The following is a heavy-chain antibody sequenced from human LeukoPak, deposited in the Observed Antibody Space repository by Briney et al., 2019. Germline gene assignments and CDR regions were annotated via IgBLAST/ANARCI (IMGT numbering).Heavy chain of an antibody. Sequence: SETLSLTCAVYGGSFSGYYWSWIRQPPGKGLEWIGSIYYSGSTYYNPSLKSRVTISVDTAKNQFSVKLSSVTAADTAVYYCARHDQHHPYIAVAGTWGQGTLVTVSS. V-gene: IGHV4-34*01. CDR3: ARHDQHHPYIAVAGT. D-gene: IGHD6-19*01. CDR1: GGSFSGYY. J-gene: IGHJ4*02. CDR2: IYYSGST.